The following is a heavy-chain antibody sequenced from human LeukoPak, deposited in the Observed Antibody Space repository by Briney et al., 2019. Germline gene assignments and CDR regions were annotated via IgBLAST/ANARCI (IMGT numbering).Heavy chain of an antibody. CDR3: ARVGYSYVINDWSRTGLGAYPTKYYYHMDV. CDR1: GGSFSGYY. CDR2: INHSGST. V-gene: IGHV4-34*01. Sequence: SETLSLTCAVYGGSFSGYYWSWIRQPPGKGLEWIGEINHSGSTNYNPSLKSRVTISGDTSKNQFSLKLSSVTAADTGVYCARVGYSYVINDWSRTGLGAYPTKYYYHMDVWGKGTTVTVSS. D-gene: IGHD5-18*01. J-gene: IGHJ6*03.